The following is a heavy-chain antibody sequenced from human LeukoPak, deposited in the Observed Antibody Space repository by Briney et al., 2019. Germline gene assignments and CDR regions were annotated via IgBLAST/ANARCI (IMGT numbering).Heavy chain of an antibody. V-gene: IGHV4-59*01. CDR1: GGSISSYY. J-gene: IGHJ4*02. CDR3: ASLYRGAVFDY. Sequence: PSETLSLTCTVSGGSISSYYWSWIRQPPGKGLEWIGYIYYSGSTNYNPSLKSRVTISVDTSKNQFSLKLSSVTAADTAVYYCASLYRGAVFDYWGQGTLVTVSS. CDR2: IYYSGST. D-gene: IGHD3-10*01.